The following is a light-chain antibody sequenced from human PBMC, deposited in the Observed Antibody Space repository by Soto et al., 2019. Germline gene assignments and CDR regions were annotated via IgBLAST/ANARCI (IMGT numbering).Light chain of an antibody. CDR3: QHYNNWLGT. CDR2: GAS. V-gene: IGKV3-15*01. CDR1: QNVVTN. J-gene: IGKJ4*01. Sequence: EIVVTQSPAILSVSPGERVTLSCRASQNVVTNLAWYQQRPGQAPRLLIYGASARATGVPARFSGSGSGTEFFLTISSLQAEDFAVYYCQHYNNWLGTFGGGTKVEIK.